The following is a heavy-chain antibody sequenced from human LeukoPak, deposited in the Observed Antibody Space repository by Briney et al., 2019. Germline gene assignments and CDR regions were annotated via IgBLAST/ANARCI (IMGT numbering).Heavy chain of an antibody. CDR3: AKDAQRGFDYSNSLEY. D-gene: IGHD4-11*01. CDR1: KFTFSHYG. CDR2: IWSDGTNQ. V-gene: IGHV3-33*06. Sequence: GGSLRLSCAASKFTFSHYGMHWVRQAPGKGLQWVAVIWSDGTNQYYADSVKGRFTISRDNSNKMVYLQMNSLRADDTGVYYCAKDAQRGFDYSNSLEYWGQGALAIVSS. J-gene: IGHJ4*02.